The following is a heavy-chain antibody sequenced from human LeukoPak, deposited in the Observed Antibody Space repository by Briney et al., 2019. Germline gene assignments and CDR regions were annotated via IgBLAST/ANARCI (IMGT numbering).Heavy chain of an antibody. CDR2: IYYSGST. CDR3: ARDSLGMATSN. CDR1: GGSISSYY. J-gene: IGHJ1*01. V-gene: IGHV4-59*01. Sequence: SETLSLTCTVSGGSISSYYWSWIRQPPGKGLEWVGYIYYSGSTNYNPSLKRRVTISVDTTKNQFSLKLSSVTAADAAVYYCARDSLGMATSNWGQGTLGTVSS. D-gene: IGHD5-24*01.